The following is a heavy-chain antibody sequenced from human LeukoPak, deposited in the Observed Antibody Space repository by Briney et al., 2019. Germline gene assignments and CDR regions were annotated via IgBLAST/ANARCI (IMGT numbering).Heavy chain of an antibody. V-gene: IGHV3-30*18. Sequence: PGGSLRLSCAASGFTFSTYTMHWVRQAPGKGLEWLAVTSYDGGNTYYADSVRGRFTISRDNSKNTLYLQMNSLRAEDTALYYCAKDSSSGSSYYFHGMDVWGQGTTVTVSS. CDR3: AKDSSSGSSYYFHGMDV. D-gene: IGHD3-10*01. CDR2: TSYDGGNT. J-gene: IGHJ6*02. CDR1: GFTFSTYT.